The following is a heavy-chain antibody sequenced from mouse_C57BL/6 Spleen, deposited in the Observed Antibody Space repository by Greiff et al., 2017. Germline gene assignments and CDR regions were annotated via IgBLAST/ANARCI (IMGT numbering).Heavy chain of an antibody. CDR1: GYSFTGYY. CDR3: ARKSSYWYFDV. D-gene: IGHD1-1*01. Sequence: VQLQQSGPELVKPGASVKISCKASGYSFTGYYMHWVKQSSEKSLEWIGEINPSTGGTSYNQKFKGKATLTVDKSSSTAYMQLKSLTSEVSAVYYCARKSSYWYFDVWGTGTTVTVSS. CDR2: INPSTGGT. V-gene: IGHV1-43*01. J-gene: IGHJ1*03.